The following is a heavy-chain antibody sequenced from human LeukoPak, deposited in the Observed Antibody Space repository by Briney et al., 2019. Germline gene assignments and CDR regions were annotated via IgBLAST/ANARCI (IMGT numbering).Heavy chain of an antibody. CDR2: ISYDSNYR. V-gene: IGHV3-30*01. CDR1: GFTFSHYP. J-gene: IGHJ4*02. CDR3: ARDRRYYFDY. Sequence: GRSLRLSCAASGFTFSHYPMHWVRQAPGKGLKWLAVISYDSNYRYYADSVKGRFTISRGNSNNTLYLQIDSLRPEDTAMYFCARDRRYYFDYWGQGTLVTVSS.